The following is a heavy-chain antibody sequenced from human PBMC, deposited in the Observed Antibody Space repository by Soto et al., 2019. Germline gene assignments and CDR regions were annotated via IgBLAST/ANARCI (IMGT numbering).Heavy chain of an antibody. D-gene: IGHD1-7*01. CDR1: GDSVSSNSAA. CDR3: ARDRGIGITETIIAYYYYYNGMDV. Sequence: PSQTLSLTCAISGDSVSSNSAAWNWIRQSPSRGLEWLGRTYYRSKWYNDYAVSVKSRITINPDTSQNQFSLQLNSGTPEDTPVDYFARDRGIGITETIIAYYYYYNGMDVGAQGTTVTVSS. CDR2: TYYRSKWYN. J-gene: IGHJ6*02. V-gene: IGHV6-1*01.